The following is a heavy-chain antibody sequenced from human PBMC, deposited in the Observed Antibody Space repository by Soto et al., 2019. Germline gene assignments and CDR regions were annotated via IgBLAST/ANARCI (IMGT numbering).Heavy chain of an antibody. CDR3: ARQGRGAAAQRVIY. J-gene: IGHJ4*02. Sequence: QVQLQESGPGLVKPSETLSLTCTVSGGSISSYYWSWIRQPPGKGLEWIGYIYYSGSTNYNPSLKSRVPLSVDTSKNQFSLRLSSVSAADAAVYYCARQGRGAAAQRVIYWGQGTLVTVSS. D-gene: IGHD2-2*01. V-gene: IGHV4-59*08. CDR1: GGSISSYY. CDR2: IYYSGST.